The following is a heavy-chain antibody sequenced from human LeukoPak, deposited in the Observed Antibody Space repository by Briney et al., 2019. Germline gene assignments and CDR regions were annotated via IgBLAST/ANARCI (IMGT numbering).Heavy chain of an antibody. V-gene: IGHV3-15*01. CDR3: TTSLVITFGGVIVRGVDY. CDR2: IKSKTDGGTT. J-gene: IGHJ4*02. D-gene: IGHD3-16*02. CDR1: GFTFSNAW. Sequence: GGSLRLSCAASGFTFSNAWMSWVRQAPGKGLEWVGRIKSKTDGGTTDYAAPVKGRFTISRDDSKNTLYLQMNSLKTEDTAVYYCTTSLVITFGGVIVRGVDYWGQGTLVTVSS.